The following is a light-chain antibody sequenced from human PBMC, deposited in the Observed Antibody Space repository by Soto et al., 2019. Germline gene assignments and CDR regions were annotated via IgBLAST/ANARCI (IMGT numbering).Light chain of an antibody. CDR3: GTWDSTLNVWV. J-gene: IGLJ3*02. CDR2: DNN. Sequence: QSVLTQPPSVSAAPGQKVTISCSGSSSNIGNDYVSWYQNLPGTAPKLLIYDNNKRPSGIPDRFSGSKSGTSATLGITGLQTGDEVDYYCGTWDSTLNVWVFGGGTNLTVL. V-gene: IGLV1-51*01. CDR1: SSNIGNDY.